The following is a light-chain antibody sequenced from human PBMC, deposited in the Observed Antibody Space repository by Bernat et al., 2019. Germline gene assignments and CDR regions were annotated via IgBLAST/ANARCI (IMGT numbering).Light chain of an antibody. J-gene: IGKJ1*01. CDR2: KIS. CDR1: QSLVHSDGNTY. Sequence: DIGMTQTPLSSPVTLGQPASISCRSSQSLVHSDGNTYLSWLQQRPGQPPRLRIYKISNRFSGVPVRFSGSGAGTDFPLKISRVEAEDVGVYYCMQATQSWTFGQGTKVEIK. CDR3: MQATQSWT. V-gene: IGKV2-24*01.